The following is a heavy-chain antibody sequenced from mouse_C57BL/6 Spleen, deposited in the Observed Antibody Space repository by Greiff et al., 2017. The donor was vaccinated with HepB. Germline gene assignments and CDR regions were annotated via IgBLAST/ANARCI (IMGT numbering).Heavy chain of an antibody. CDR2: IDPADGET. V-gene: IGHV14-2*01. CDR1: GFNIKDYY. D-gene: IGHD2-1*01. CDR3: AGRYGNLYYFDY. J-gene: IGHJ2*01. Sequence: EVQLQQSGAELVKPGASVKLSCTASGFNIKDYYMHWVKQRPEQGLEWIGRIDPADGETKYAPKFQGKATITADTSSNTAYLQLSSLTSEDTAVYDCAGRYGNLYYFDYWGQGTTLTVSS.